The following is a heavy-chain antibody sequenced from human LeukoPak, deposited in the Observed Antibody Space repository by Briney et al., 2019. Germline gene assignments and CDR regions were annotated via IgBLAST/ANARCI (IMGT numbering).Heavy chain of an antibody. CDR2: ISDNEGTT. CDR1: GFTFNYYD. Sequence: GGSLRLSCAASGFTFNYYDMSWVRQAPGEALELVSRISDNEGTTYYTSSVKGLFTFPRDNTKNTVYLQMNNLRADDTAVYFCARHDSFIPYWGQGTLVTVSS. V-gene: IGHV3-23*01. J-gene: IGHJ4*02. CDR3: ARHDSFIPY. D-gene: IGHD5-18*01.